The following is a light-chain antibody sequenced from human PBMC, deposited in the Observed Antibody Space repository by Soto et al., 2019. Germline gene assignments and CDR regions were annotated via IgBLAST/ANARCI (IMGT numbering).Light chain of an antibody. V-gene: IGLV1-47*01. J-gene: IGLJ3*02. CDR2: KNN. Sequence: QSVLTQPPSVSGTPGQRITISCSGSSSNIGRRLVYWYQQIPGTAPRFLISKNNERPSGVPDRCSCSKSGTSASLAISGLRSEDAAVYYCAAWDDDLSGPVIGGGTKLTVL. CDR1: SSNIGRRL. CDR3: AAWDDDLSGPV.